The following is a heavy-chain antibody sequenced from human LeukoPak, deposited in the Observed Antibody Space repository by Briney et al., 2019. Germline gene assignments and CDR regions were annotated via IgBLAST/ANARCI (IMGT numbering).Heavy chain of an antibody. CDR3: ARGGFAPLDL. J-gene: IGHJ5*02. CDR2: IHFSETT. V-gene: IGHV4-4*07. Sequence: PSETLSLTCTVSGGSISSSYGSWFRQPAGKGLEWIGRIHFSETTNNNPSLKSRVTLSLDTSKNRFSLNMTSVTAADTAVYYCARGGFAPLDLWGQGILVTVSS. CDR1: GGSISSSY. D-gene: IGHD3-16*01.